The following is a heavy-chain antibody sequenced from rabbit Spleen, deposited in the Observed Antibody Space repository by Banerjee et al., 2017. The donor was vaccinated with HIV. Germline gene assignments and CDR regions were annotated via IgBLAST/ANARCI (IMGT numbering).Heavy chain of an antibody. CDR3: ARDTGSSFSSYGMDL. D-gene: IGHD8-1*01. CDR2: IYVGSSGST. CDR1: GFSFNNNYY. Sequence: QSLEESGGDLVKPGASLTLTCTASGFSFNNNYYMCWVRQAPGKGLEWIACIYVGSSGSTYYASWAKGRFTISKTSSTTVTLQMTSLTVADTATYFCARDTGSSFSSYGMDLWGPGTLVTVS. V-gene: IGHV1S40*01. J-gene: IGHJ6*01.